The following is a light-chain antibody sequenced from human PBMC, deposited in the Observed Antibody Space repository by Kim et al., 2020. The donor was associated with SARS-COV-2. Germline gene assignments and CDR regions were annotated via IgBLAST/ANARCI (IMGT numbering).Light chain of an antibody. J-gene: IGKJ2*01. Sequence: AIRMTQSPSSLSASAGDRVTITCRASQAIGSCLVWYQQKPGIAPNLLIYSASTLQNGVPSRFSGSGSGTDFTLTITCLQSEDFATYYCQQCYGLPYTFGQGTKLEI. CDR1: QAIGSC. V-gene: IGKV1-8*01. CDR3: QQCYGLPYT. CDR2: SAS.